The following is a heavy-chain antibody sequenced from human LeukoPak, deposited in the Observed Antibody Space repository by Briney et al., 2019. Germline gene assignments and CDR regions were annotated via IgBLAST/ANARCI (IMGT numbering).Heavy chain of an antibody. D-gene: IGHD3-10*01. V-gene: IGHV3-7*01. Sequence: PGGSLRLSCAASGFTVSSYWMSWVRQAPGKGLEWVANIKQDGSEKYYVDSVKSRFTISRDNAKNSLYLQMNSLRAEDKAVYYCARAPPVRDYWGQGTLVTVSS. J-gene: IGHJ4*02. CDR1: GFTVSSYW. CDR3: ARAPPVRDY. CDR2: IKQDGSEK.